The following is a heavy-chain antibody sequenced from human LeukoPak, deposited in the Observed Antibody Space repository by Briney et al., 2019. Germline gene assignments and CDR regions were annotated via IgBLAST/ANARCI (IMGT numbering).Heavy chain of an antibody. CDR2: ITGSAGVT. Sequence: GGSLRLSCAASGFIFSSYGMSWVRQAPGKGLEWVSAITGSAGVTNYADSVKGRFTISRDSAKNTLYLQMNSLRVEDTAVYYCAKVGVAGTVYWGLGTLVTVSS. D-gene: IGHD6-19*01. CDR1: GFIFSSYG. J-gene: IGHJ4*02. CDR3: AKVGVAGTVY. V-gene: IGHV3-23*01.